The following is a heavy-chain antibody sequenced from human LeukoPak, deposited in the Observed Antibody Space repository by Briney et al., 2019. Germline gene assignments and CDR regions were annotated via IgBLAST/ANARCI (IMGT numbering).Heavy chain of an antibody. CDR2: ISAYNGNT. V-gene: IGHV1-18*01. CDR3: ASGLRGSDGASTGWYLDAFDI. J-gene: IGHJ3*02. Sequence: ASVKVSCKASGYTFTSYGISWVRQAPGQGLEWMGWISAYNGNTNYAQKLQGRVTMTTDTSTSTAYMELRSLRSDDTAVYYCASGLRGSDGASTGWYLDAFDISGQGTMVTVSS. D-gene: IGHD6-19*01. CDR1: GYTFTSYG.